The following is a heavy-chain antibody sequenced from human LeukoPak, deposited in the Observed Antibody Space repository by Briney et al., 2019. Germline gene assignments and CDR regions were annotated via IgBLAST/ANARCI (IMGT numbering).Heavy chain of an antibody. D-gene: IGHD4-17*01. CDR3: ARDRKVRTTVTTGWFDP. Sequence: ASVKVSCKASGYTFTSYDINWVRQATGQGLEWMGWINPNSGGTNYAQKFQGRVTMTRDTSISTAYMELSRLRSDDTAIYYCARDRKVRTTVTTGWFDPWGQGTLVTVSS. V-gene: IGHV1-2*02. CDR2: INPNSGGT. CDR1: GYTFTSYD. J-gene: IGHJ5*02.